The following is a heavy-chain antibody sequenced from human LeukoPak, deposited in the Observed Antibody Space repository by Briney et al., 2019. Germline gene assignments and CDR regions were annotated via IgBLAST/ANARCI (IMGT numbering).Heavy chain of an antibody. J-gene: IGHJ4*02. D-gene: IGHD4-17*01. CDR3: AREFGYAVTSLDY. Sequence: SETLSLTCTVSSYSIRSDYCWGWIRQTPGKGLEWIASINHSGITYYNPSLKSRVTISVDMSKNQFSLKLSSVTAADTAVYYCAREFGYAVTSLDYWGQGTLVTVSS. CDR2: INHSGIT. V-gene: IGHV4-38-2*02. CDR1: SYSIRSDYC.